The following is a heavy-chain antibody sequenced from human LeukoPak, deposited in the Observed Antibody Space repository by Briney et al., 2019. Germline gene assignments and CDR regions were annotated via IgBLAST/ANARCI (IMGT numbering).Heavy chain of an antibody. J-gene: IGHJ4*02. CDR3: ARTSRRGYSYGERKTIYFDY. D-gene: IGHD5-18*01. CDR2: IDWDDDK. Sequence: SGPALVKPTQTLTLTCTFSGLSLSTSGMCVSWIRQPPGEALEWLARIDWDDDKYYSTSLKTRLTISKDTSKNQVVLTMTNMDPVDTATYYCARTSRRGYSYGERKTIYFDYWGQGTLVTVSS. CDR1: GLSLSTSGMC. V-gene: IGHV2-70*11.